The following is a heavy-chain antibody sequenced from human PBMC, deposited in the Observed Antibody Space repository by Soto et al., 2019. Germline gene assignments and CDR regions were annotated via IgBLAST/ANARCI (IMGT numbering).Heavy chain of an antibody. Sequence: ASVKVSCKASGYNISSYDIIWVRQAAGQGLEWMGWMDPNRGHSDSVQNFRGRVTMTTNISASTAYMELSGLRSDDTGVYYCARDRVAGIWGDAFDIWGQGTMVTVSS. J-gene: IGHJ3*02. V-gene: IGHV1-8*01. CDR1: GYNISSYD. D-gene: IGHD3-16*01. CDR2: MDPNRGHS. CDR3: ARDRVAGIWGDAFDI.